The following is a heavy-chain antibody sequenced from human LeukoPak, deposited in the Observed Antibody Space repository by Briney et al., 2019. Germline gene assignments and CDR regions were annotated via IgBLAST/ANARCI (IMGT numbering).Heavy chain of an antibody. Sequence: GESLKISCKSSGYTFTGYWIGWVRQMPGKGLEWMGIISPGDSDTRYSPSFQGQVTMSADKSINTAYLQWGSLKASDTAMYYCARGRGATVITNFDYWGQRTLGTVSS. CDR3: ARGRGATVITNFDY. CDR2: ISPGDSDT. D-gene: IGHD4-23*01. J-gene: IGHJ4*02. CDR1: GYTFTGYW. V-gene: IGHV5-51*01.